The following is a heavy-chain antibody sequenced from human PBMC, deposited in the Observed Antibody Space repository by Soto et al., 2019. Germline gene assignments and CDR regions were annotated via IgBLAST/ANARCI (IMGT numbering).Heavy chain of an antibody. CDR1: GYTFTSYG. J-gene: IGHJ4*02. D-gene: IGHD3-22*01. Sequence: ASVKVSCKASGYTFTSYGISWVRQAPGQGLEWMGWISAYNGNTNYAQKLQGRVTMTTDTSTSTAYMELRSLRSDDTAVYYCAREMGYYYDSSGFVDYWGQGTLVTVSS. CDR2: ISAYNGNT. CDR3: AREMGYYYDSSGFVDY. V-gene: IGHV1-18*01.